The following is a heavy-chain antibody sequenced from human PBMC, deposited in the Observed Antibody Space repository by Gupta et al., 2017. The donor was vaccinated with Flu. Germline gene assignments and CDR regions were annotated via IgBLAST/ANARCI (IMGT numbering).Heavy chain of an antibody. V-gene: IGHV4-59*08. J-gene: IGHJ4*02. CDR3: ATGGAQYFDY. Sequence: QVQLQESGPGLVKPSETLSLTCTVSGGSISSYCWSWVRQPPGKGLEWIGYICYSGSTTYSPSLKSRVTISVDTSKNQFSLRLSSVTAADTAVYYCATGGAQYFDYWGQGTLVTVSS. D-gene: IGHD1-26*01. CDR2: ICYSGST. CDR1: GGSISSYC.